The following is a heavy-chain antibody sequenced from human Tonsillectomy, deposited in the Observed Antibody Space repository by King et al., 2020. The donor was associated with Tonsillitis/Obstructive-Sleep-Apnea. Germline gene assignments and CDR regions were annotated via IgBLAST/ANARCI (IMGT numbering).Heavy chain of an antibody. V-gene: IGHV3-43*02. Sequence: VQLVESGGGVVQPGGSLRLSCAASGFTFDDYAMHWVRQAPGKGLEWVSLISGGGGSTYYSDSVKGRFTISRDNSKNSLYLQMNSLRTEDTALYYCAKDLGYDDSNYNWFDPWGQGTLVTVSS. D-gene: IGHD4-11*01. CDR3: AKDLGYDDSNYNWFDP. CDR2: ISGGGGST. CDR1: GFTFDDYA. J-gene: IGHJ5*02.